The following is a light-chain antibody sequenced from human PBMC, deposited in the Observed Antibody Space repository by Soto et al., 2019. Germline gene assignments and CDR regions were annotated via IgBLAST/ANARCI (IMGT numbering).Light chain of an antibody. CDR3: QVWDSSTAV. CDR2: RDS. Sequence: SYELTQPLSVSVALGQTARITCGGNNIGSKNVHWYQQKPGQAPVLGIYRDSNRPSGIPERFSGSNSGNTATLTISRAQAGDEDDYYCQVWDSSTAVFGGGTKLTVL. J-gene: IGLJ2*01. CDR1: NIGSKN. V-gene: IGLV3-9*01.